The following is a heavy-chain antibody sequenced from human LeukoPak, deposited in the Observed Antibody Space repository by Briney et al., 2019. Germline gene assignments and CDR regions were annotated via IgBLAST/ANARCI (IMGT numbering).Heavy chain of an antibody. V-gene: IGHV4-34*01. Sequence: PSETLSLTCAVYGGSFSGYYWGWIRQPPGKGLEWIGEINHSGSTNYNPSLKSRVTISVDTSKNQFSLKLSSVTAADTAVYYCARGLRVIDYWGQGTLVTVSS. J-gene: IGHJ4*02. CDR3: ARGLRVIDY. CDR1: GGSFSGYY. D-gene: IGHD3-16*02. CDR2: INHSGST.